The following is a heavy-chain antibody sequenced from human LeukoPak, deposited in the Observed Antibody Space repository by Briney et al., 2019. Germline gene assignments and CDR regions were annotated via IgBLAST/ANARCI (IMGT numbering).Heavy chain of an antibody. J-gene: IGHJ5*02. Sequence: GGSLRLSCAASGSTFSSYAMSWVRQAPGKGLEWVSAISGSGGSTYYADSVKGRFTISRDNSKNTLYLQMNSLRAEDTAVYYCAKRAAYSSSWRNWFDPWGQGTLVTVSS. D-gene: IGHD6-13*01. CDR1: GSTFSSYA. CDR2: ISGSGGST. CDR3: AKRAAYSSSWRNWFDP. V-gene: IGHV3-23*01.